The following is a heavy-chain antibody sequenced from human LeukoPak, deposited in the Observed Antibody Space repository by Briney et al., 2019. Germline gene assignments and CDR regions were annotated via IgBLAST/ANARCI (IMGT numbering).Heavy chain of an antibody. CDR3: ASDRFCRSRTCYSVPEYFRF. J-gene: IGHJ1*01. V-gene: IGHV3-7*01. D-gene: IGHD2-2*02. CDR1: GFTFSSYW. Sequence: QAGGSLRLSCAASGFTFSSYWMSWVRQAPRKGLEWVANIKQDGSEKYYMDSVKGRFTVSRDNAKNSMYLEMNSLRAEDTAVYFCASDRFCRSRTCYSVPEYFRFWGQGALVTVSS. CDR2: IKQDGSEK.